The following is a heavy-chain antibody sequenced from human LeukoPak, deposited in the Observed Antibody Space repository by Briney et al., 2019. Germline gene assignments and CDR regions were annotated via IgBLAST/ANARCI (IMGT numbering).Heavy chain of an antibody. Sequence: GASVKVSCKASGYTFTGYYMHWVRQAPGQGLEWMGWINPNSGGTNYAQRFQGRVTMTRDTSISTAYMELSRLRSDDTAVYYCARVFDFGDNGDDAFDTWGQGTLVTVSS. CDR1: GYTFTGYY. D-gene: IGHD4-17*01. J-gene: IGHJ3*02. CDR2: INPNSGGT. V-gene: IGHV1-2*02. CDR3: ARVFDFGDNGDDAFDT.